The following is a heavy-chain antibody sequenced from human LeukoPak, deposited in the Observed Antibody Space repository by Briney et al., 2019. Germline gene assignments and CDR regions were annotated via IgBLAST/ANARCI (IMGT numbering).Heavy chain of an antibody. Sequence: PSETLSLTCTVSGGSISSYYWSWIRQTPGKGLEWIGYIYYSGSTNFNPSLKSRVTISVDTSKNQFSLKLSSVTAAGTAVYYCARDGVAGYFDYWGQGTLVTVSS. CDR2: IYYSGST. V-gene: IGHV4-59*01. CDR3: ARDGVAGYFDY. D-gene: IGHD6-19*01. CDR1: GGSISSYY. J-gene: IGHJ4*02.